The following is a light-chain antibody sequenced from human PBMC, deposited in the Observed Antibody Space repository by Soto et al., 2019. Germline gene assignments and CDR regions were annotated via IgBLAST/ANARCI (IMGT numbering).Light chain of an antibody. CDR3: QQYGSSPRT. V-gene: IGKV3-20*01. CDR2: GAS. J-gene: IGKJ1*01. Sequence: EVVLTQSPGTLSLSPGERATLSCRASQSISSSYLAWYQQKPCQAPRLLIYGASSRVTGIPDRFSGSGSGTDFTLTISRLEPEDFAVYYCQQYGSSPRTFGQGTKVEIK. CDR1: QSISSSY.